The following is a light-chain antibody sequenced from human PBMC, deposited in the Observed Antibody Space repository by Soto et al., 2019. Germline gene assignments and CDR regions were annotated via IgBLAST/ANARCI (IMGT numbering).Light chain of an antibody. Sequence: EIVLTQSPATLSLSPGERATLSCRASQSVSSYLAWYQQKPGQAPRLLIYDASNRATGIPARFSGSGSGTDFTLTICCLEPEDFAVYYCQQRSNWPPMYTFGQGTKLEIK. CDR1: QSVSSY. V-gene: IGKV3-11*01. CDR3: QQRSNWPPMYT. CDR2: DAS. J-gene: IGKJ2*01.